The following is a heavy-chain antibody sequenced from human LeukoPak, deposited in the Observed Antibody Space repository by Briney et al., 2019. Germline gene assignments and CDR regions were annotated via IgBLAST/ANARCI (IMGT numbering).Heavy chain of an antibody. D-gene: IGHD6-13*01. CDR2: IYYSGRT. Sequence: SETLSLTCTVSGGSISSYYWGWIRQPPGKGLEWIGSIYYSGRTFYNPSLKSRVTISVDTSSNQFSLKLSSVTAADTAVYYCARDAAKAQLAYFDYWGQGTLVTVSS. CDR3: ARDAAKAQLAYFDY. J-gene: IGHJ4*02. V-gene: IGHV4-39*07. CDR1: GGSISSYY.